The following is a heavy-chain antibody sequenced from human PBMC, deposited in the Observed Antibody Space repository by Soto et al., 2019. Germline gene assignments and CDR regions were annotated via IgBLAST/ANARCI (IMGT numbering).Heavy chain of an antibody. Sequence: GESLKISCKGSGYSFTIYWISWVRQMPGKGLEWMGRIDPSDSYTNYSPSFQGHVTISADKSISTDYLQRSSLKASDTAMYYCARARQGYYDDSSGSWFDPWGQGTLVTVSS. CDR3: ARARQGYYDDSSGSWFDP. CDR2: IDPSDSYT. J-gene: IGHJ5*02. V-gene: IGHV5-10-1*01. CDR1: GYSFTIYW. D-gene: IGHD3-22*01.